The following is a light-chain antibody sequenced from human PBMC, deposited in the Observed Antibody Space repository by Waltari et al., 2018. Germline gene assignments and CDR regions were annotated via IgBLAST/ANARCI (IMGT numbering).Light chain of an antibody. CDR3: AAWDDSLDARV. CDR2: FND. CDR1: SSNIGSNT. Sequence: QSVLTQPPSASGTPGQRVTVACSGSSSNIGSNTLNWYQQLPGTAPKLLIYFNDQRPSGVPDRFSGSKSGTSASLAISGLQSEDEADYYCAAWDDSLDARVFGGGTKLTVL. V-gene: IGLV1-44*01. J-gene: IGLJ3*02.